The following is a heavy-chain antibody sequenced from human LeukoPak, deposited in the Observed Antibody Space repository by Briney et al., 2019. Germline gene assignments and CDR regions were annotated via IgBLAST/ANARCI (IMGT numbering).Heavy chain of an antibody. CDR2: INHSGST. CDR3: ARFRSIDIVVVPAAMSRNNWFDP. Sequence: SEALSLTCAVYGGSFSGYYWSWIRQPPGKGLEWIGEINHSGSTNYNPSLKSRVTISVDTSKNQFSLKLSSVTAADTAVYYCARFRSIDIVVVPAAMSRNNWFDPWGQGTLVTVSS. CDR1: GGSFSGYY. D-gene: IGHD2-2*01. J-gene: IGHJ5*02. V-gene: IGHV4-34*01.